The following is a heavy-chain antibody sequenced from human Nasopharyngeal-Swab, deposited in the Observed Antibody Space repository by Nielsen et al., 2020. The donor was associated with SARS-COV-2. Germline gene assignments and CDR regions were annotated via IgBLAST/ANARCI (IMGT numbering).Heavy chain of an antibody. J-gene: IGHJ4*02. V-gene: IGHV4-4*07. CDR2: IYSSGST. D-gene: IGHD3-22*01. CDR3: ARGYYELDY. CDR1: GYSISSGYY. Sequence: SETLSLTCTVSGYSISSGYYWNWIRQPAGKGLEWIGRIYSSGSTNYNPSLKSRVTMSVDTSKNQFSLKVTSVTAADTALYYCARGYYELDYWGQGTLVTVSS.